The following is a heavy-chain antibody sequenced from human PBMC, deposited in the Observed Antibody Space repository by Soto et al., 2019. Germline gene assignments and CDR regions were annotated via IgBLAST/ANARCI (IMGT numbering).Heavy chain of an antibody. CDR2: ISAYNGDA. D-gene: IGHD6-13*01. V-gene: IGHV1-18*01. Sequence: ASVKVSCKASGYTFTNDDISWVRQAPGQGLEWMGWISAYNGDADYAQKLQGRVTMTTETSANTAYMELRSLRSDDTAVYYCARGRQLDYWGQGTLVNVSS. CDR1: GYTFTNDD. CDR3: ARGRQLDY. J-gene: IGHJ4*02.